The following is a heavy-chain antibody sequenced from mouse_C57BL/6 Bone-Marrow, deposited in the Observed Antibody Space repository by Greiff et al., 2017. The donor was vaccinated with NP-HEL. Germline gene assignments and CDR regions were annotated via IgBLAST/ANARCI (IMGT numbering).Heavy chain of an antibody. J-gene: IGHJ3*01. V-gene: IGHV5-6*01. CDR1: GFTFSSYG. CDR2: ISSGGSYT. Sequence: EVMLVESGGDLVKPGGSLKLSCAASGFTFSSYGMSWVRQTPDKRLEWVATISSGGSYTYYPDSVKGRFTISRDNAKNTLYLQMSSLKSEDTAMYYCARHGADWGQGTLVTVSA. CDR3: ARHGAD.